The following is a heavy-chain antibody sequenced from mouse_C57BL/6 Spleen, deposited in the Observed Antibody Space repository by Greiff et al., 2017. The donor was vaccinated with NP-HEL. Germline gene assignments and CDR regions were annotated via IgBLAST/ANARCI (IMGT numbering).Heavy chain of an antibody. CDR1: GYAFSSSW. Sequence: VKLVESGPELVKPGASVKISCKASGYAFSSSWMNWVKQRPGKGLEWIGRIYPGDGDTNYNGKFKGKATLTADKSSSTAYMQLSSLTSEDSAVYFCARGDYSNYEAMDYWGQGTSVTVSS. CDR3: ARGDYSNYEAMDY. V-gene: IGHV1-82*01. CDR2: IYPGDGDT. J-gene: IGHJ4*01. D-gene: IGHD2-5*01.